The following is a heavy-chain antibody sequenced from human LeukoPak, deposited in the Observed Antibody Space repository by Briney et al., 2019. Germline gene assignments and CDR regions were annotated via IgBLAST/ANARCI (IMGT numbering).Heavy chain of an antibody. CDR2: IKQDGSEK. CDR1: GFTFSSYW. CDR3: AQGGIVGGQSAFDI. D-gene: IGHD1-26*01. Sequence: GGSLRLSCAASGFTFSSYWMSWVRQAPGKGLEWVANIKQDGSEKYYVDSVKGRFTISRDNAKNSLYLQMNSLRAEDTAVYYCAQGGIVGGQSAFDIWSQGTMVTVSS. J-gene: IGHJ3*02. V-gene: IGHV3-7*02.